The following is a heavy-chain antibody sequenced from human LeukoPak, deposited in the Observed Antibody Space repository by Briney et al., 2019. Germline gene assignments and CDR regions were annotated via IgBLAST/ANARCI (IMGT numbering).Heavy chain of an antibody. Sequence: SETLSLTCAVYGGSFSGYYWSWIRQPPGKGLEWIGEINHSGSTNYNPSLKSRVTISVDTSKNQFSLKLSSVTAADTAVYYCARHSVLWDYTSGRPLRAFDIWGQGTMVTVSS. V-gene: IGHV4-34*01. D-gene: IGHD1-1*01. CDR2: INHSGST. J-gene: IGHJ3*02. CDR3: ARHSVLWDYTSGRPLRAFDI. CDR1: GGSFSGYY.